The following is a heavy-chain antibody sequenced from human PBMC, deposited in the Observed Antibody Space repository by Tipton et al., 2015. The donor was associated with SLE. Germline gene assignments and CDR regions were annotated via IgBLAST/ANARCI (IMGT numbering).Heavy chain of an antibody. V-gene: IGHV4-61*02. CDR1: GDSISSGLYY. D-gene: IGHD1-14*01. Sequence: LRLSCTVSGDSISSGLYYWSWIRQPAGKGLEWIGRIYTSGSTNYHTSLRSRVTVSLDTSKNQTSLNLTSVTAADTALYFCVRDQFATVGAFDLWGQGTMVTVSS. J-gene: IGHJ3*01. CDR2: IYTSGST. CDR3: VRDQFATVGAFDL.